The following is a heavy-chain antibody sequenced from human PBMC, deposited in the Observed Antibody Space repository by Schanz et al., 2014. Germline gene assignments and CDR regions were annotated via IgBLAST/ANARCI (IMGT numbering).Heavy chain of an antibody. CDR2: INPNSGET. Sequence: QVQLVQSGPAVKKPGASMKVSCLASGYSFTEYFLHWVRQAPGQGLEWMGWINPNSGETNYEQKFKGRVTLTSDTSISTAYMEVSGLSFNDTAVYYCGRVKGLVRGVTPGGLDCWGQGTLVTVSS. J-gene: IGHJ4*02. CDR1: GYSFTEYF. CDR3: GRVKGLVRGVTPGGLDC. V-gene: IGHV1-2*02. D-gene: IGHD3-10*01.